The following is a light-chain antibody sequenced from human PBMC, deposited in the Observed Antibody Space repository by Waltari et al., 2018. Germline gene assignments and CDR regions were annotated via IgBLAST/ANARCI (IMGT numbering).Light chain of an antibody. CDR2: FDS. V-gene: IGLV3-21*04. CDR1: NIGAKS. J-gene: IGLJ2*01. CDR3: QVWDTSADHLVV. Sequence: SYVLTQPPSVSVAPGKTASITCGGNNIGAKSVNWYQQKPGQAPILLIYFDSDRPSGIPARFACSNSGHTATLTISRVEAGDEAAYYFQVWDTSADHLVVFGGGTNLTVV.